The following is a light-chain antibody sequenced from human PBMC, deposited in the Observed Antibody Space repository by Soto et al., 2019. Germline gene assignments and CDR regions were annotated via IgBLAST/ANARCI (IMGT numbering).Light chain of an antibody. Sequence: EIVLTQSPGILSLSPGERATLSCRASQSVSNSYLAWYQQKPGQAPRLLMYAASNRATGIPDRFSGSGSGTDFTLTISRLAPEDFAVYYCQQFPTWTFGQGTKVEIK. J-gene: IGKJ1*01. CDR2: AAS. V-gene: IGKV3-20*01. CDR1: QSVSNSY. CDR3: QQFPTWT.